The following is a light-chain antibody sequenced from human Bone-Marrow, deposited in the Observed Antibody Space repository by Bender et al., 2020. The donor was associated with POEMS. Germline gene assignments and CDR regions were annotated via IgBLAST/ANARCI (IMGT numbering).Light chain of an antibody. CDR1: SSDVGNFYL. J-gene: IGLJ2*01. CDR2: EGS. Sequence: QSALTQPASVSGSPGQSITISCTATSSDVGNFYLVSWYQQYPGKAPKLLIYEGSKRPSGVSSRFSGSKSGNTASLTISGLLAEDEADYYCCSYAGSTFFFGGGTKLTVL. V-gene: IGLV2-23*01. CDR3: CSYAGSTFF.